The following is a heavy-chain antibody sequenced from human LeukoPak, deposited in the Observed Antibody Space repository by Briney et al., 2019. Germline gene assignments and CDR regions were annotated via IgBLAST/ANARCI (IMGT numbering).Heavy chain of an antibody. CDR3: ARGPGRGAVAGAFDY. CDR1: GGSISSYY. D-gene: IGHD6-19*01. V-gene: IGHV4-39*07. Sequence: SETLSLTCTVSGGSISSYYWGWIRQPPGKGLEWIGSIYYSGSTYYNPSLKSRVTISVDTSKNQFSMKLSSVTAADTAVYYCARGPGRGAVAGAFDYWGQGTLVTVSS. J-gene: IGHJ4*02. CDR2: IYYSGST.